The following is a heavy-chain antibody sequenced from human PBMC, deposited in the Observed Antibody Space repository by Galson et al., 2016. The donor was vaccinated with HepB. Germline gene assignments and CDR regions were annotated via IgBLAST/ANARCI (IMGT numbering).Heavy chain of an antibody. Sequence: SLRLSFADSGFTFSSDSMNWVRQAPGKVLERTSSISRSSSLIYYEDSATRRFTISRDNAKRSLYRQINSLRVEDTAVYSCGREGGYCYGDSCRYFDLWGRGTVVTVSS. CDR2: ISRSSSLI. D-gene: IGHD2-15*01. V-gene: IGHV3-21*01. CDR1: GFTFSSDS. CDR3: GREGGYCYGDSCRYFDL. J-gene: IGHJ2*01.